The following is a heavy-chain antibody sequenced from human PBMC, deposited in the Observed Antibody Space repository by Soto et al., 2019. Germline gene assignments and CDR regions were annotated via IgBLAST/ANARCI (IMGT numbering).Heavy chain of an antibody. CDR1: GFTFSSYD. CDR3: VGRASRIYDY. Sequence: EVQLAESGGGMVQPGGSLRLSCVASGFTFSSYDMHWVRQAPGKGLEYVSSISSNGGTTYYGNSVKGRFTISRDNSKNTLYLQLGRLRAEDMAVYYCVGRASRIYDYWGQGAPVTVSS. CDR2: ISSNGGTT. V-gene: IGHV3-64*01. J-gene: IGHJ4*02. D-gene: IGHD3-3*01.